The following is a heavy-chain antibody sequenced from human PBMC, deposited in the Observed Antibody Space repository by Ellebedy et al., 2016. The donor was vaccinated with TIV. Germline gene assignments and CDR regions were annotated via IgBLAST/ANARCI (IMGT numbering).Heavy chain of an antibody. J-gene: IGHJ5*02. V-gene: IGHV4-4*07. D-gene: IGHD6-19*01. CDR3: VRDRSGRRGDWFDP. CDR1: GGSMNSYY. Sequence: MPSETLSLTCSVSGGSMNSYYWSRIRQSAGKGLEWIGRIYSSGSTNYNPSLKSRVTMSLDTSKSQFSLNLTSVTVADTAIYYCVRDRSGRRGDWFDPWGQGTLVTVSS. CDR2: IYSSGST.